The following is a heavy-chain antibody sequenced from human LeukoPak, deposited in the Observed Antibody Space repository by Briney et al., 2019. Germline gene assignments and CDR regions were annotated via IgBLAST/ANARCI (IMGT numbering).Heavy chain of an antibody. J-gene: IGHJ4*02. CDR2: IWYDGGK. CDR3: ARGVYAVDF. CDR1: GFAFSTFG. V-gene: IGHV3-33*01. D-gene: IGHD3-10*01. Sequence: GRSLRLSWAASGFAFSTFGMHWVRQAPGKGLEGVAVIWYDGGKCYVHSVKGRFTISRENSKNTLYLQMNSLRAEDTAVYYCARGVYAVDFWGQGTLVTVP.